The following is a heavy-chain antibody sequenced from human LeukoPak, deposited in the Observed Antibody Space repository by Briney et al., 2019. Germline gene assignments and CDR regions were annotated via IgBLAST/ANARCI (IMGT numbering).Heavy chain of an antibody. J-gene: IGHJ4*02. CDR3: AREQAYYDSSGYYYGAGVYDY. CDR2: IIPIFGTA. V-gene: IGHV1-69*06. Sequence: SVKVSCKASGGTFSSYAISWVRQAPGQGLEWMGGIIPIFGTANYAQKFQGRVTITADKSTSTAYMELSSLRSEDTAAYYCAREQAYYDSSGYYYGAGVYDYWGQGTLVTVSS. D-gene: IGHD3-22*01. CDR1: GGTFSSYA.